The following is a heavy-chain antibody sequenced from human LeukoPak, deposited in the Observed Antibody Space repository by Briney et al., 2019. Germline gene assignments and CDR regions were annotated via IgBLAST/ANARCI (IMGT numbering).Heavy chain of an antibody. J-gene: IGHJ4*02. V-gene: IGHV1-2*06. CDR3: ARGPSGSDY. CDR2: INPSSGGT. D-gene: IGHD3-10*01. Sequence: ASVKVSCTVSGYTFTGYYFHWLRQAPGQGLEWMGRINPSSGGTNYAQKFQGRVTMTRDTSINTAYMALSSLRSDDTAVYYCARGPSGSDYWGQGTLVTVSS. CDR1: GYTFTGYY.